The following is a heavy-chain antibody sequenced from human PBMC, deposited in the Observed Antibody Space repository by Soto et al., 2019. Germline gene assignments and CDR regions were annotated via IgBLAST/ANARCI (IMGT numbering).Heavy chain of an antibody. J-gene: IGHJ6*02. CDR3: ERDSRIAVAAEAYYYYYYGMDV. V-gene: IGHV4-31*03. Sequence: PSETLSLTCTVSGGSISSGGYYWSWIRQHPXKGLEWIGYIYYSGSTYYNPSLKSRVTISVDTSKNQFSLKLSSVTAADTAVYYCERDSRIAVAAEAYYYYYYGMDVWGQGTTVTVSS. D-gene: IGHD6-19*01. CDR1: GGSISSGGYY. CDR2: IYYSGST.